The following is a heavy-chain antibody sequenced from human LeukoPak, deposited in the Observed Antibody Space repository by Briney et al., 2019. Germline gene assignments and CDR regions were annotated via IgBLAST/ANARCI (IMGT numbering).Heavy chain of an antibody. J-gene: IGHJ4*02. Sequence: ASVMVSCKASGYTFTGYYMHWVRQAPGQGPEWMGWISAYNGKTIYAQKFQGRVTMTTNTSTNTVYMELTSLRSDDTAVYYCARSAYYYDSSGFLQPAYCDYWGQGTQITVSS. V-gene: IGHV1-18*04. CDR2: ISAYNGKT. D-gene: IGHD3-22*01. CDR3: ARSAYYYDSSGFLQPAYCDY. CDR1: GYTFTGYY.